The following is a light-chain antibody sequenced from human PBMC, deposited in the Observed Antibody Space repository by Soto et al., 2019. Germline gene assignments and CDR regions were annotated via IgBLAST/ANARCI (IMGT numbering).Light chain of an antibody. CDR2: LGS. CDR3: MQPLQSWT. V-gene: IGKV2-28*01. Sequence: DIVITQSPLSLPVTPGEPASISCSSSQSLLHSNGYNYLDWYLQKPGQSPQLLIYLGSNRASGVPDRFSGSGSGTDFTLKISRVEAEDVGVYYCMQPLQSWTFDQGTKVDIK. CDR1: QSLLHSNGYNY. J-gene: IGKJ1*01.